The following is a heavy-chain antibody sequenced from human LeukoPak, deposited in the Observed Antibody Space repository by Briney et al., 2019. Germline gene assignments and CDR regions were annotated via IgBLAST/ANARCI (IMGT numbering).Heavy chain of an antibody. D-gene: IGHD6-19*01. J-gene: IGHJ4*02. Sequence: GGSLRLSCAASGCTFSKYWMLWVRQAPGKGLESVSRINTDGTVTTYADSVKGRFTVSRDDADNTMFLQMNSVRDEDTAVYYCATKQWLAPPPDSWGQGPPVTVSS. CDR1: GCTFSKYW. V-gene: IGHV3-74*01. CDR3: ATKQWLAPPPDS. CDR2: INTDGTVT.